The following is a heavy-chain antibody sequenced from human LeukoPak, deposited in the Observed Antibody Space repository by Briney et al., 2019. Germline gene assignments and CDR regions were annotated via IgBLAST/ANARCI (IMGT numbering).Heavy chain of an antibody. Sequence: ASVKVSCKASGYTFTSYAMHWVRQAPGQRLEWMGWINAGNGNTKYSQEFQGRVTITRDTSASTVYMELSSLRSEDMAVYYCARDVEGFLEGLDPWGQGTLVTVSS. D-gene: IGHD2/OR15-2a*01. J-gene: IGHJ5*02. V-gene: IGHV1-3*03. CDR3: ARDVEGFLEGLDP. CDR2: INAGNGNT. CDR1: GYTFTSYA.